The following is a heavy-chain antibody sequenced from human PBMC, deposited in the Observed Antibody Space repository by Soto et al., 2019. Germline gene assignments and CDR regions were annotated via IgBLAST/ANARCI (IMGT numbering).Heavy chain of an antibody. CDR1: GGSISSSSYY. J-gene: IGHJ4*02. CDR3: ARHFPPSDIVVVPAAISPIDY. CDR2: IYYSGST. V-gene: IGHV4-39*01. Sequence: SETLSLTCTVSGGSISSSSYYWGWIRQPPGKGLEWIGSIYYSGSTYYNPSLKSRVTISVDTSKNQFSLKLSSVTAADTAVYYCARHFPPSDIVVVPAAISPIDYWGQGTLVTVSS. D-gene: IGHD2-2*02.